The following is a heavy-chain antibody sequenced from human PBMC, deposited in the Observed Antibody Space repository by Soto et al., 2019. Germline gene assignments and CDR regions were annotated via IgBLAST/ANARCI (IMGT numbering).Heavy chain of an antibody. CDR2: IDHSGST. V-gene: IGHV4-30-2*01. J-gene: IGHJ5*02. CDR3: ARGSNDVGELLVPKWFDP. D-gene: IGHD3-10*01. CDR1: GGSISSGGFF. Sequence: ASETLSLTCAGSGGSISSGGFFWGWIRQPPGKALEWIGDIDHSGSTYHNPSLKSRVTISVDRSKNQFSLKLSSVTAADTAVYYCARGSNDVGELLVPKWFDPWGQGTLVTVSS.